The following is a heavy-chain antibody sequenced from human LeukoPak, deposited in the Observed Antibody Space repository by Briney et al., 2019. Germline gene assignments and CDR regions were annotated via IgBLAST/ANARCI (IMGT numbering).Heavy chain of an antibody. J-gene: IGHJ4*02. CDR1: GFTFSSYG. Sequence: PGGSLRLSYAASGFTFSSYGMHWVRQAPGKGLEWVAVISYDGSNKYYADSVKGRFTISRDNSKNTLYLQMNSLRAEDTTVYYCAAVDTAMVSFGGFFYWGQGTLVTVSS. V-gene: IGHV3-30*03. CDR2: ISYDGSNK. CDR3: AAVDTAMVSFGGFFY. D-gene: IGHD5-18*01.